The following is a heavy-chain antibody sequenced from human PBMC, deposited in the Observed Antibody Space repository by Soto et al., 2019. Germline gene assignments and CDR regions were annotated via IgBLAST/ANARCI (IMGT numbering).Heavy chain of an antibody. V-gene: IGHV3-33*01. Sequence: QVQLVESGGGVVQPGRSLRLSCAASGFTFSGYGMHWVRQAPGKGLEWVAVIWYDGSNKYYADSVKGRFTISRDNSKNTLYLQMNSLRAEDTAVYYCARADYGDFLCYWGQGTLVTVSS. CDR3: ARADYGDFLCY. D-gene: IGHD4-17*01. J-gene: IGHJ4*02. CDR2: IWYDGSNK. CDR1: GFTFSGYG.